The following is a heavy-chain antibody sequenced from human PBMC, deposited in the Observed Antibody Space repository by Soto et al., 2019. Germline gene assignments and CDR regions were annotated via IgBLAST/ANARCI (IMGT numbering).Heavy chain of an antibody. D-gene: IGHD3-10*01. CDR3: ARDPMGRGVPLDY. CDR2: VSSDVGFT. CDR1: GFTYSDYY. J-gene: IGHJ4*02. V-gene: IGHV3-11*06. Sequence: PGVSVRPSCEFCGFTYSDYYMRWIRQFPGRGRECLSYVSSDVGFTHYADSVQGRFTISRDNTKNSLFLEMKGLRAEDTALYFCARDPMGRGVPLDYWGPGTLVTAPQ.